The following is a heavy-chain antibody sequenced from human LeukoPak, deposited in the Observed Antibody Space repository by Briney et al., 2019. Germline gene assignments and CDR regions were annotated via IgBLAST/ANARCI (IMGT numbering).Heavy chain of an antibody. CDR1: GFTFSSYA. J-gene: IGHJ6*03. CDR2: ISYDGSNK. V-gene: IGHV3-30-3*02. D-gene: IGHD2-2*02. Sequence: GGSLRLSCAASGFTFSSYAMHWVRQAPGKGLEWVAVISYDGSNKYYADSVKGRFTISRDNSKNTLYLQMNSLRAEDTAVYYCAKSAAIAHHYYYYMDVWGKGTTVTVSS. CDR3: AKSAAIAHHYYYYMDV.